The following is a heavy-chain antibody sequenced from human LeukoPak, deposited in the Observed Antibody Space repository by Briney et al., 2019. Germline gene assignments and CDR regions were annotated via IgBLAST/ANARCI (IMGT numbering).Heavy chain of an antibody. CDR1: GGSFGGYY. V-gene: IGHV4-34*01. CDR3: ARLDGDRRGDP. Sequence: SETLSLTCAVYGGSFGGYYWSWIRQPPGKGLEWIGEINHSGSTNYNPSLKSRVTISVDTSKNQFSLKLSSVTAADTAVYYCARLDGDRRGDPWGQGTLVTVSS. D-gene: IGHD4-17*01. CDR2: INHSGST. J-gene: IGHJ5*02.